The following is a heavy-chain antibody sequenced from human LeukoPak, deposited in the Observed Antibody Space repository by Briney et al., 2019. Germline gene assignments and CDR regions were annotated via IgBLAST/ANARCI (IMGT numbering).Heavy chain of an antibody. V-gene: IGHV3-48*04. Sequence: PGGSLRLSCAASGFTFSSYSMNWVRQAPGKGLEWVSYISSSSSTIYYADSVKGRFTISRDNAKNSLYLQMNSLRAEDTAVYYCAILSPSGIVGATNPVDYWGQGTLVTVSS. J-gene: IGHJ4*02. D-gene: IGHD1-26*01. CDR3: AILSPSGIVGATNPVDY. CDR1: GFTFSSYS. CDR2: ISSSSSTI.